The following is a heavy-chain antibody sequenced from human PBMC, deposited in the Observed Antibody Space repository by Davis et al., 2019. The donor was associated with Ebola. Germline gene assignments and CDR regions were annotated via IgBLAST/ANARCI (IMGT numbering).Heavy chain of an antibody. CDR1: GFTFGHYA. Sequence: PGGSLRLSCAASGFTFGHYAMHWVRQVPGKGLESVSLISGDGGRTYYADSVKGRFTISRDNSKNSLYLQMNALTTEDTALYYCGKADCGGYCRVVDYWGQGTLVTVSS. J-gene: IGHJ4*02. CDR2: ISGDGGRT. V-gene: IGHV3-43*02. CDR3: GKADCGGYCRVVDY. D-gene: IGHD2-21*02.